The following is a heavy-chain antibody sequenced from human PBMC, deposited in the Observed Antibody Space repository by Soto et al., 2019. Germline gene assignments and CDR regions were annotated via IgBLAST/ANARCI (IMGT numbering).Heavy chain of an antibody. J-gene: IGHJ6*02. D-gene: IGHD3-3*01. CDR3: ARSATIFGVVIIQSYYYGMDV. V-gene: IGHV4-34*01. Sequence: PSETLSLTCAVYGGSFSCYYWSWIRQPPGKGLEWIGEINHSGSTNYNPSLKSRVTISVDTSKNQFSLKLSSVTAADTAVYYCARSATIFGVVIIQSYYYGMDVWGQGTTVTVSS. CDR1: GGSFSCYY. CDR2: INHSGST.